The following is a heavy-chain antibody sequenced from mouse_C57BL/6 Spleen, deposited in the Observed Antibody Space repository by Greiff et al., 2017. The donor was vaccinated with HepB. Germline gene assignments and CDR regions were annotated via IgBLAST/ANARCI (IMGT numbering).Heavy chain of an antibody. CDR3: AREGNYAWFAY. CDR2: INPGSGGT. Sequence: VQLQQSGAELVRPGTSVKVSCKASGYAFTNYLIEWVKQRPGQGLEWIGVINPGSGGTNYNEKFKGKATLTADKSSSTAYMQLSSLTSEDSAVYFCAREGNYAWFAYWGQGTLVTVSA. J-gene: IGHJ3*01. CDR1: GYAFTNYL. V-gene: IGHV1-54*01. D-gene: IGHD2-4*01.